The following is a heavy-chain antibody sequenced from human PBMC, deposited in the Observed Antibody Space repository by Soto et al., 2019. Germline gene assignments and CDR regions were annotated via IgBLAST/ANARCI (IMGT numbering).Heavy chain of an antibody. J-gene: IGHJ4*02. CDR3: ARLYRGYGG. Sequence: QVQLVQSGAEVKKPGASVKVSCKASGYTFTGYYMHWVRQAPGQGLEWMGWINPNSGGTNYAQKCQGRVTMTRDTAISTAYRELSRRRADDTAVYYCARLYRGYGGWGQGTLVTVSS. D-gene: IGHD5-12*01. CDR2: INPNSGGT. CDR1: GYTFTGYY. V-gene: IGHV1-2*02.